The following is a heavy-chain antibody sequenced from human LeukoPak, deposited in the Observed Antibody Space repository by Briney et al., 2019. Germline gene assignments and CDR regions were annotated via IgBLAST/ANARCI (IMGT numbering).Heavy chain of an antibody. CDR1: GGSISSSSYY. CDR3: ARLSRVAGRLNGIDP. D-gene: IGHD6-19*01. CDR2: ISYSGST. J-gene: IGHJ5*02. V-gene: IGHV4-39*01. Sequence: SETLSLTCTVSGGSISSSSYYWGWIRQPPGKGLEWIGTISYSGSTYYNPSLKSRVIISVDTSKNQFSLKVCSVTAADTAVYYCARLSRVAGRLNGIDPWGQGILVTVSS.